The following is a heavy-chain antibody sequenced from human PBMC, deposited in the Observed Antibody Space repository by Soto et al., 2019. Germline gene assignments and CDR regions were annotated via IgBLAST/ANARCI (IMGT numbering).Heavy chain of an antibody. Sequence: EVQLVESGGGVVRPGGSLRLSCAASGSTFDDNGMSWVRQAPGKGLEWVSGINRNGGSTGYADSVKGRFTISRDNAKNSLYLQMNSLRAEYTALYYCARSVGATNWFDPWGQGTLVTVSS. J-gene: IGHJ5*02. CDR2: INRNGGST. CDR1: GSTFDDNG. V-gene: IGHV3-20*04. D-gene: IGHD1-26*01. CDR3: ARSVGATNWFDP.